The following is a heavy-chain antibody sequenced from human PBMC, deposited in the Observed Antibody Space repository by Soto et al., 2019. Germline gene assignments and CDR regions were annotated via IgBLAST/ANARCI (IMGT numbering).Heavy chain of an antibody. CDR2: ISGNNGNT. D-gene: IGHD6-6*01. CDR1: GYTFSRNG. Sequence: QVQLVQSGAEVKKPGASVKVSCKASGYTFSRNGISWVRQAPGQGLEWMGWISGNNGNTNYAQRLQGRVTMTTDTSTSTAYMELRSLSSDDTAVYYCARDDGGSSSRYYYYGLDVWGQGTTVTVSS. V-gene: IGHV1-18*04. CDR3: ARDDGGSSSRYYYYGLDV. J-gene: IGHJ6*02.